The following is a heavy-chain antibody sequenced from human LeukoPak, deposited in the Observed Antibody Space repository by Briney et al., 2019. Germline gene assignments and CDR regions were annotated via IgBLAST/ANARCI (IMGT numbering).Heavy chain of an antibody. Sequence: ASVKVSCKASGYTFTGYYMHWVRQASGQGLEWMGWINPNSGGTNYAQKFQGRVTMTRDTSISTAYMELSRLRSDDTAVYYCARTGHFDWLFHFDYWGQGTLVTVSS. D-gene: IGHD3-9*01. J-gene: IGHJ4*02. V-gene: IGHV1-2*02. CDR2: INPNSGGT. CDR1: GYTFTGYY. CDR3: ARTGHFDWLFHFDY.